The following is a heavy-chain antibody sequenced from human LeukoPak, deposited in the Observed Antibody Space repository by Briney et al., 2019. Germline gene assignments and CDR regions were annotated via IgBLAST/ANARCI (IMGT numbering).Heavy chain of an antibody. CDR1: GGSFSGYY. J-gene: IGHJ4*02. D-gene: IGHD5-18*01. Sequence: PSETLSLNCAVYGGSFSGYYWSWIRQPPGKGLEWIGEINHSGSTNYNPSLKSRVTISVDTSKNQFSLKLSSVTAADTAVYYCARGRIYSYGWWSYFDYWGQGTLVTVSS. CDR3: ARGRIYSYGWWSYFDY. V-gene: IGHV4-34*01. CDR2: INHSGST.